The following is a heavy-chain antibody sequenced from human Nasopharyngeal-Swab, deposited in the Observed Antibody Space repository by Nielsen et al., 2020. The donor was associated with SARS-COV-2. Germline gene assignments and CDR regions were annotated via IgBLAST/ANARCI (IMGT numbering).Heavy chain of an antibody. V-gene: IGHV4-34*01. CDR3: ARGGRGLLGY. Sequence: SETLSLTCAVYGGSFSGYYWSWIRQPPGKGLEWIGEINHSGSTNYSPSLKSRVTISVDTSKNQFSLKLSSVTAADTAVYYCARGGRGLLGYWGQGTLVTVSS. CDR1: GGSFSGYY. CDR2: INHSGST. J-gene: IGHJ4*02. D-gene: IGHD3-10*01.